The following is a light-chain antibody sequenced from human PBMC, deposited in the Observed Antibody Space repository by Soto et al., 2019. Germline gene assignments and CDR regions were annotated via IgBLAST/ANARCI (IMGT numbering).Light chain of an antibody. CDR2: DAS. CDR1: HSISSW. Sequence: DIQMTQSPATLSASVGDSVTFTFRARHSISSWLAWYQQKPGKAPNLLIYDASTLESGVPSRFSGSGSGTEFTLTISSLQPDDFATYYCQQYNSYWTFGQGTKVDI. CDR3: QQYNSYWT. V-gene: IGKV1-5*01. J-gene: IGKJ1*01.